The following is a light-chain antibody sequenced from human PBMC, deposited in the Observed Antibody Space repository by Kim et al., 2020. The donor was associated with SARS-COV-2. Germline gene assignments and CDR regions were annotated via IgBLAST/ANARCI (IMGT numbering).Light chain of an antibody. J-gene: IGKJ1*01. CDR3: QQYENSPWT. V-gene: IGKV3-20*01. Sequence: YQGERPDLSCRASKRVSSMYLAWYQQKPGQAPRLLIYGASNRATGIPDRFSGSGSGTEFTLTISRLEPEDCAVYYCQQYENSPWTFGQGTKVDIK. CDR2: GAS. CDR1: KRVSSMY.